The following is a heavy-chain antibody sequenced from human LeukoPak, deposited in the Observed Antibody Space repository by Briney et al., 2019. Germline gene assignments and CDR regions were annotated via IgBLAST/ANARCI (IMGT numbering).Heavy chain of an antibody. Sequence: SVKVSCKASGGTFSSYAISWVRQAPGQGLEWMGGIIPIFGTANYAQKFQGSVTITADESTSTAYMELSSLRSEDTAVYYCARGRYYDFWSGPKNAFDIWGQGTMVTVSS. CDR3: ARGRYYDFWSGPKNAFDI. J-gene: IGHJ3*02. CDR2: IIPIFGTA. D-gene: IGHD3-3*01. V-gene: IGHV1-69*13. CDR1: GGTFSSYA.